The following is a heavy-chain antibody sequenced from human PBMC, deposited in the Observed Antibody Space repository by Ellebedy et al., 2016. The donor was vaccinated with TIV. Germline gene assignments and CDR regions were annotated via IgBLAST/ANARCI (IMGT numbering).Heavy chain of an antibody. CDR3: ARPGEKNSSSWYDPVEFDY. CDR1: GGTFSSYA. CDR2: IIPIFGTA. D-gene: IGHD6-13*01. J-gene: IGHJ4*02. Sequence: SVKVSXXASGGTFSSYAISWVRQAPGQGLEWMGGIIPIFGTANYAQKFQGRVTITADESTSTAYMELSSLRSEDTAVYYCARPGEKNSSSWYDPVEFDYWGQGTLVTVSS. V-gene: IGHV1-69*13.